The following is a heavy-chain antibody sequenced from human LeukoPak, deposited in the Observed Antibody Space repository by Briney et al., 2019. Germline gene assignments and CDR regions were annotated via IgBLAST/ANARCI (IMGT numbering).Heavy chain of an antibody. V-gene: IGHV3-7*01. CDR3: ARDPTYYDILTRTEYYFDY. J-gene: IGHJ4*02. CDR2: IKQDGSDE. Sequence: GGSLRLSCAASGLTFTNYYMTWVRQAPGKGLEWVARIKQDGSDESYMDSAKGRFTISRDDAQNSVYLQMNSLRAEDTAVYYCARDPTYYDILTRTEYYFDYWGQGTLVTVSS. CDR1: GLTFTNYY. D-gene: IGHD3-9*01.